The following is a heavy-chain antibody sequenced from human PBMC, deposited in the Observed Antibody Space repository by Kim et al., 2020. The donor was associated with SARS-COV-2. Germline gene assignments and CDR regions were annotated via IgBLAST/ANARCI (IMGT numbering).Heavy chain of an antibody. J-gene: IGHJ4*02. CDR3: ARAIEDYGDPFFDY. V-gene: IGHV1-3*01. D-gene: IGHD4-17*01. Sequence: STKLQRRVTNTSDTAANTAYMELSSLRSEDTAVYYCARAIEDYGDPFFDYWGQGTLVTVSS.